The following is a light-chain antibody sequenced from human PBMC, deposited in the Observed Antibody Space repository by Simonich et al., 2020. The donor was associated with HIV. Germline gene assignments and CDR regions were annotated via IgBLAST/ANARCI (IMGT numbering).Light chain of an antibody. CDR2: DNS. V-gene: IGLV1-40*01. CDR3: QSYDSSLSGSV. CDR1: STNIGAGFD. Sequence: QSVLTQPPSVSGAPGQRVTISCTGSSTNIGAGFDDHWYQQLPGRAPKLLISDNSNRPSGVPVRFSGSKSGTSVSLAITGLQDEDEADYYCQSYDSSLSGSVFGGGTKLTVL. J-gene: IGLJ2*01.